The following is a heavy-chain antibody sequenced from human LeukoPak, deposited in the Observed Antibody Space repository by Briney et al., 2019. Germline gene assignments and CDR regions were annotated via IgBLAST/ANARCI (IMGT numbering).Heavy chain of an antibody. Sequence: GGSLRLSCAASGFTFSSYAMHWVRQAPGKGLEYVSAISSNGGSTYYANSVRGRFTISRDNSKNTLYLQMGSLRAEDMAVYYCARDKGVPAAICSYWGQGTLVTVSS. CDR3: ARDKGVPAAICSY. D-gene: IGHD2-2*01. CDR2: ISSNGGST. J-gene: IGHJ4*02. V-gene: IGHV3-64*01. CDR1: GFTFSSYA.